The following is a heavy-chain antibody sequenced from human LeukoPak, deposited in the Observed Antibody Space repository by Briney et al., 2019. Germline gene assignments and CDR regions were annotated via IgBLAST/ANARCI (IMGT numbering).Heavy chain of an antibody. D-gene: IGHD5-18*01. J-gene: IGHJ4*02. Sequence: QPGGSLRLSCAASGFTFSSYGMHWVRQAPGKGLEWVAVISYDGSNKYYADSVKGRFTISRDNSKNTLYLQMNSLRAEDTAVYYCAKDLRRRSYGYAHDYWGQGTLVTVSS. CDR3: AKDLRRRSYGYAHDY. CDR1: GFTFSSYG. V-gene: IGHV3-30*18. CDR2: ISYDGSNK.